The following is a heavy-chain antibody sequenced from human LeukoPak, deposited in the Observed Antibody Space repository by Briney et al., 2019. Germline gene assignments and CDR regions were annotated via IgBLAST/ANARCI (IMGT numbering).Heavy chain of an antibody. CDR3: ASTSGWYSVY. D-gene: IGHD6-19*01. V-gene: IGHV3-30*03. CDR2: ISYDGSNI. CDR1: GFTFSNYG. Sequence: GRSLRLSCAASGFTFSNYGMHWVRQAPGKGLEWVALISYDGSNIYYPDSVKGRFTISRDNSKNTLYLQMNSLRGEDTAVYYCASTSGWYSVYWGQGTLVTVSS. J-gene: IGHJ4*02.